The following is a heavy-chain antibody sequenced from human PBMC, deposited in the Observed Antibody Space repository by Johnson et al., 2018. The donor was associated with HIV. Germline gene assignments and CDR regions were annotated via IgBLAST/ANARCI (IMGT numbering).Heavy chain of an antibody. J-gene: IGHJ3*02. V-gene: IGHV3-23*04. D-gene: IGHD6-19*01. CDR2: ISWISGSI. CDR3: ARGEQWLVPDSEDAFDI. Sequence: VQLVESGGGLVQPGGSLRLSCAASGFTFTYYAMSWVRQAPGKGLEWVSGISWISGSIGYADSVKGRFTISRDNSKNTLYLQMNSLRAEDTAVYYCARGEQWLVPDSEDAFDIWGQGTMVTVSS. CDR1: GFTFTYYA.